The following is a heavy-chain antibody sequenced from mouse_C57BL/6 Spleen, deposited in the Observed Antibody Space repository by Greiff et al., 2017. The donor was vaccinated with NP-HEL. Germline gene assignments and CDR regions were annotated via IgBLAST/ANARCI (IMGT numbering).Heavy chain of an antibody. V-gene: IGHV1-15*01. Sequence: QVHVKQSGAELVRPGASVTLSCKASGYTFTDYEMHWVKQTPVHGLEWIGAIDPETGGTAYNQKFKGKAILTADKSSSTAYMELRSLTSEDSAVYYCTRSGGYYAMDYWGQGTSVTVSS. CDR2: IDPETGGT. J-gene: IGHJ4*01. D-gene: IGHD3-2*02. CDR3: TRSGGYYAMDY. CDR1: GYTFTDYE.